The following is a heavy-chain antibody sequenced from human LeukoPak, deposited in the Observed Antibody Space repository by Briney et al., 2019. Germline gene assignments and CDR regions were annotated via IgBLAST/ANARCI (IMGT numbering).Heavy chain of an antibody. Sequence: GVSLRLSCAASGFTFSTAWMHWVRQAPGKGLVWVSRIYSDGSDKTYADSVRGRFTISRDNAKNTVYLQMNSLRAEDSAVYYCASDSGHAFYFWGQGTMVTVSS. CDR3: ASDSGHAFYF. CDR1: GFTFSTAW. CDR2: IYSDGSDK. J-gene: IGHJ3*01. V-gene: IGHV3-74*01. D-gene: IGHD3-10*01.